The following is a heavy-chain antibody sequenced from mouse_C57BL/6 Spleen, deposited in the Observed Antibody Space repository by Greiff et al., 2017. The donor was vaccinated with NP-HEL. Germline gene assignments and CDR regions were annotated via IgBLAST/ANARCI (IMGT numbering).Heavy chain of an antibody. Sequence: EVQLQQSGPELVKPGASVKISCKASGYTFTDYYMNWVKQSHGKSLEWIGDINPNNGGTSYNQKFKGKATLTVDKSSSTAYMELRSLTSEDSAVYYCARSTIPYWGHGTLVTVSA. CDR3: ARSTIPY. CDR1: GYTFTDYY. D-gene: IGHD2-1*01. V-gene: IGHV1-26*01. CDR2: INPNNGGT. J-gene: IGHJ3*01.